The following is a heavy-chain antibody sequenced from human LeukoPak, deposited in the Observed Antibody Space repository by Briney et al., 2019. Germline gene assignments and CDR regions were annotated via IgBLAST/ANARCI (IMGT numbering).Heavy chain of an antibody. D-gene: IGHD1-26*01. CDR3: ARDRGSYTGEFDP. Sequence: SETLSLTCTVSGGSLSSYYWSWIRQPPGKGLEWIGYIYCSGSTNYNPSLKSRVTISVDTSKNQCYLKLSAVTAAVSAVYYGARDRGSYTGEFDPWGQGTLVTVSS. CDR1: GGSLSSYY. CDR2: IYCSGST. J-gene: IGHJ5*02. V-gene: IGHV4-59*01.